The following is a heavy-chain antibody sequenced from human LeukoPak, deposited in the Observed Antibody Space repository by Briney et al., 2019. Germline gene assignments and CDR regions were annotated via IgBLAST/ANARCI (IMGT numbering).Heavy chain of an antibody. V-gene: IGHV1-46*01. J-gene: IGHJ4*02. Sequence: ASVKVSCKAFGYTFTSNYMHWVRQAPGQGPEWMGVISPSGGSTTYAQKFQGRVTITADKSTSTAYMELSSLRSEDTAVYYCARDQDPQIVGATRFDYWGQGTLVTVSS. CDR3: ARDQDPQIVGATRFDY. CDR1: GYTFTSNY. CDR2: ISPSGGST. D-gene: IGHD1-26*01.